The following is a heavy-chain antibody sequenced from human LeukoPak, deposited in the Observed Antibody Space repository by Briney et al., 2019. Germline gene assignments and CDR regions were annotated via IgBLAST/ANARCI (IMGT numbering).Heavy chain of an antibody. V-gene: IGHV1-46*01. Sequence: ASVKVSCKATGYTFTTYYLHWVRQAPGQGLEWMGFINPSGGSTSYAQNFQGRVTMTRDTSTSTVYMELSSLRSEDTAVYYCARNVGSGLDCWGQGTLVTVSS. D-gene: IGHD1-1*01. CDR1: GYTFTTYY. CDR2: INPSGGST. J-gene: IGHJ4*02. CDR3: ARNVGSGLDC.